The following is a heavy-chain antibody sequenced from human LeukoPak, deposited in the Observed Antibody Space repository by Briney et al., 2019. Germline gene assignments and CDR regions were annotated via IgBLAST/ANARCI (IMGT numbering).Heavy chain of an antibody. CDR1: GYSFTSYW. V-gene: IGHV5-10-1*01. CDR2: IDPSDSYT. CDR3: ASTYSSGSHFDY. Sequence: GESLKISCKGSGYSFTSYWISWVRQMPGKGPEWMGRIDPSDSYTNYSPSFQGHVTISADKSISTAYLQWSSLKASDTAMYYCASTYSSGSHFDYWGQGTLVTVSS. D-gene: IGHD6-19*01. J-gene: IGHJ4*02.